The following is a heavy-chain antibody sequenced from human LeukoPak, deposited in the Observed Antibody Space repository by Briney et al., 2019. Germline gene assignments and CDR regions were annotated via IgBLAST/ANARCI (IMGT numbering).Heavy chain of an antibody. J-gene: IGHJ3*02. Sequence: ASVTVSCKASGGTFSSYAISWVRQAPGQGLEWMGGIIPIFGTANYAQKFQGRVTITADESTSTAYMELSSLRSEDAAVYYCARGIYGGNSDAFDIWGQGTMVTVSS. D-gene: IGHD4-23*01. V-gene: IGHV1-69*13. CDR3: ARGIYGGNSDAFDI. CDR1: GGTFSSYA. CDR2: IIPIFGTA.